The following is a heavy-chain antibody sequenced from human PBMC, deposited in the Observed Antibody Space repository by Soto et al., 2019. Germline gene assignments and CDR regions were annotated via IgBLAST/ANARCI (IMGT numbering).Heavy chain of an antibody. CDR2: ISYDGNNK. CDR1: GFTFSSYG. J-gene: IGHJ4*02. Sequence: GGSLRLSCAASGFTFSSYGMHWVRQAPGKGLEWVAVISYDGNNKLFADSVKGRFTVSRDNSKNTVDLQMNSLRPEDTAVYYCARGESGYTYGYTGDHWGQGTLVTVSS. CDR3: ARGESGYTYGYTGDH. D-gene: IGHD5-18*01. V-gene: IGHV3-30*03.